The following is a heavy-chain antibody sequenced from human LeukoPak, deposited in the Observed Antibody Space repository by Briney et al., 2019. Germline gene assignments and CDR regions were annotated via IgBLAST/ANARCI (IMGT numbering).Heavy chain of an antibody. CDR2: INSDGSST. V-gene: IGHV3-74*01. J-gene: IGHJ4*02. Sequence: GGSLRLSCGASGFTFSNFWMHWVRQVPGKGLVWVSRINSDGSSTSYADSVKGRFTISRDNAKNTLYLQMNSLRAEDTAVYYCARDLSGVTGYTYGRGIDYWGQGTLVTVSS. CDR3: ARDLSGVTGYTYGRGIDY. D-gene: IGHD5-18*01. CDR1: GFTFSNFW.